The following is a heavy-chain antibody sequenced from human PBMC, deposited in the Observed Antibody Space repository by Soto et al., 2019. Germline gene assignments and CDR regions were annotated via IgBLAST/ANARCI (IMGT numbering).Heavy chain of an antibody. CDR1: GGTSNNYY. CDR2: IQNGGGS. CDR3: ARDYGSGSTNYYYYGMDV. J-gene: IGHJ6*02. D-gene: IGHD3-10*01. V-gene: IGHV4-59*01. Sequence: SETLSLTCSVSGGTSNNYYWSWIRQPPGRGPEWIACIQNGGGSNYNPSLKSRVTISVDTPKNQFSLNLRSVTAADTAAYYCARDYGSGSTNYYYYGMDVWGQGTTVTVSS.